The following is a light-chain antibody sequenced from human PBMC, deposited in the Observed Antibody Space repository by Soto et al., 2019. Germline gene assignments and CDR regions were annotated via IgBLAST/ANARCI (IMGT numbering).Light chain of an antibody. CDR3: MQALQTPYT. J-gene: IGKJ2*01. V-gene: IGKV2-28*01. CDR1: QSLLHSSGNDY. CDR2: LAS. Sequence: DIVMTQSPLSLPVTPGEPASISCRSSQSLLHSSGNDYLEWYLQRPGQSPQLLIYLASNRAPGVPDRFSGRGSGTDFTLKISRVEAEDVGVYYCMQALQTPYTFGQGTKVNIK.